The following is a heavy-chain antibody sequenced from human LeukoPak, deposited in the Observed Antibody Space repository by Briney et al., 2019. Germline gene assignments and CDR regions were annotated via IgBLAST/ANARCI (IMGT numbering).Heavy chain of an antibody. Sequence: GGSLRLSCVASGFTFSNAWMSWVRQAPGKGLEWVGRIKSKTDGGTTDYAAPVKGRFTMSRDDSKNTLYLQMNSLKTEDTAVYYCTPFCSGGSCYAYWGQGTLVTVSS. D-gene: IGHD2-15*01. CDR3: TPFCSGGSCYAY. CDR1: GFTFSNAW. J-gene: IGHJ4*02. CDR2: IKSKTDGGTT. V-gene: IGHV3-15*01.